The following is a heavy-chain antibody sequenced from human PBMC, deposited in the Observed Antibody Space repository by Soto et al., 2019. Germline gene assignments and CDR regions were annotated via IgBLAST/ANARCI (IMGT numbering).Heavy chain of an antibody. V-gene: IGHV3-48*02. Sequence: GGSLRLSCAASGFTVSSYSMNWVRQAPGKGLEWVSYISSSSSTIYYADSVKGRFTISRDNAKNSLYLQMNSLRDEDTAVYYCARDPSSYYYDSSGTFDYWGQGTLVTVSS. CDR1: GFTVSSYS. D-gene: IGHD3-22*01. J-gene: IGHJ4*02. CDR2: ISSSSSTI. CDR3: ARDPSSYYYDSSGTFDY.